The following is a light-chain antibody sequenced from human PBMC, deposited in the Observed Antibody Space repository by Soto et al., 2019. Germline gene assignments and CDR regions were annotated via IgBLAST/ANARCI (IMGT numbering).Light chain of an antibody. CDR1: SSNIGSNY. CDR3: AAWDDSLRGV. CDR2: CNN. V-gene: IGLV1-47*02. J-gene: IGLJ3*02. Sequence: QSVLTQPPSASGTPGQRVTISCSGSSSNIGSNYVYWYQQLPGTAPNLLIYCNNQRPSGVPDRFSASKSGTSASLPISALRSEDEADYYCAAWDDSLRGVFGGGTKLTVL.